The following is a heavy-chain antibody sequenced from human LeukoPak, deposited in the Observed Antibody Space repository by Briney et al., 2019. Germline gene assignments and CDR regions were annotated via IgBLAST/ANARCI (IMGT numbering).Heavy chain of an antibody. CDR2: ISYDGSSK. CDR3: ARADSSSWSDLDY. V-gene: IGHV3-30-3*01. D-gene: IGHD6-13*01. Sequence: GRSLRLSCAASGFTFSDYAMHWVRQAPGKGLEWVAVISYDGSSKYYADSVKGRFTISRDNSKNTLFLQMDSLRTEDAAVYYCARADSSSWSDLDYWGQGTLVTVSS. CDR1: GFTFSDYA. J-gene: IGHJ4*02.